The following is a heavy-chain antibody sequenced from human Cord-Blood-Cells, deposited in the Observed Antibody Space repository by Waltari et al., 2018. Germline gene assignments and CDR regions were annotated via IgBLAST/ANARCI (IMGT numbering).Heavy chain of an antibody. D-gene: IGHD6-13*01. Sequence: QVQLQQWGAGLLKPSETLSLPCAVYGGSFSGYYWSWIRQPPGKGLGWIGEINHSGSTNYNPSVKSRVTISVDTSKNQFSLKLSSVTAADTAVYYCARGWGIGSSWYWGAEYFQHWGQGTLVTVSS. CDR2: INHSGST. CDR3: ARGWGIGSSWYWGAEYFQH. V-gene: IGHV4-34*01. J-gene: IGHJ1*01. CDR1: GGSFSGYY.